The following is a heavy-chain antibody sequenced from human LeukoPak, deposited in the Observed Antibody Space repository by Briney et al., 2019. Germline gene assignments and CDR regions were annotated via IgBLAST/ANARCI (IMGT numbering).Heavy chain of an antibody. CDR3: ARRLVTAGITDFFDS. CDR2: ISPAGDST. J-gene: IGHJ4*02. CDR1: GFTFSDYS. D-gene: IGHD2-2*01. Sequence: GGSLRLSCTASGFTFSDYSMSWVPQAPGAGLEWGSAISPAGDSTTAADSVKGRFISSRDNSKSTLYLQMNGLTAEDTALYYGARRLVTAGITDFFDSWGQGTLVSV. V-gene: IGHV3-23*01.